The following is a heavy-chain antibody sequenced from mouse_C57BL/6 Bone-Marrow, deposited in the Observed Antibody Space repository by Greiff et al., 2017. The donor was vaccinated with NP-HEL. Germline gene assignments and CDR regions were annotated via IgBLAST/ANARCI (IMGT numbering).Heavy chain of an antibody. J-gene: IGHJ3*01. CDR3: ARSYDYDVRFAY. D-gene: IGHD2-4*01. Sequence: QVQLQQPGAELVKPGASVKLSCKASGYTFTSYWMQWVKQRPGQGLEWIGEIDPSDSYTNYNQKFKGKATLTVDTSSSTAYMQLSSLTSEDSAVYYCARSYDYDVRFAYWGQGTLVTVSA. CDR2: IDPSDSYT. V-gene: IGHV1-50*01. CDR1: GYTFTSYW.